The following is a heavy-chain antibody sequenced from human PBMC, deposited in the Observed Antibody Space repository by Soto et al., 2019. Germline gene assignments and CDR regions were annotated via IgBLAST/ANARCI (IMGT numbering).Heavy chain of an antibody. D-gene: IGHD7-27*01. Sequence: QITLKESGPTLVKPTQTLTLTCTFSGFSLSTSGVGVGWIRQPPGKALEWLALIYWDDDKRYSPSLKSRRTITNDTSKNQVVLTMTNMYPVDTATYYSAHSLLPNWGSRGAFDYWGQGTLVTVSS. J-gene: IGHJ4*02. V-gene: IGHV2-5*02. CDR2: IYWDDDK. CDR1: GFSLSTSGVG. CDR3: AHSLLPNWGSRGAFDY.